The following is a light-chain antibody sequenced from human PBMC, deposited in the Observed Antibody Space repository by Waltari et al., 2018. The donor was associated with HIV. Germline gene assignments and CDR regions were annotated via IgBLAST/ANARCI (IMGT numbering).Light chain of an antibody. J-gene: IGLJ3*02. CDR1: SSYVGGYNY. CDR2: EVS. Sequence: QSSLTQPPSASGSPGQLVTISCTGTSSYVGGYNYASWYQQHPGKAPKLIIYEVSKRPSGVPDRFSGSRSGNTASLTVSGLQAEDEADYYCSSCAGSNNGVFGGGTKLTVL. CDR3: SSCAGSNNGV. V-gene: IGLV2-8*01.